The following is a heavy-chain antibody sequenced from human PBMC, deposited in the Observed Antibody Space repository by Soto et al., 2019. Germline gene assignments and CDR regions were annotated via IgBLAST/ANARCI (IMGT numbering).Heavy chain of an antibody. CDR1: GGSFIGYY. J-gene: IGHJ5*02. CDR3: AQGGGSYPNWFDP. Sequence: PSETLSLTCAVYGGSFIGYYWSWIRQPPGKGLEWIGEINHSGSTNYNPSLKSRVTISVDTSKNQFSLKLSSVTAADTAVYYCAQGGGSYPNWFDPWGQGTLVTVSS. D-gene: IGHD1-26*01. CDR2: INHSGST. V-gene: IGHV4-34*01.